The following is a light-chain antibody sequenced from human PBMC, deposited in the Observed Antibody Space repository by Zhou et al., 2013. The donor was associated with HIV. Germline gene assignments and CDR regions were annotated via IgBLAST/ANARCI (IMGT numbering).Light chain of an antibody. CDR3: QQSYRTPPA. V-gene: IGKV1-39*01. Sequence: DIQMTQSPSSLSASVGDRVTITCRASQSISSYLNWYQQEPGKAPKLLIYGASSLQSAVPSRFSGSGSGTDFTLTISSLQPEDVATYFCQQSYRTPPAFGGGTKVEIK. CDR2: GAS. CDR1: QSISSY. J-gene: IGKJ4*01.